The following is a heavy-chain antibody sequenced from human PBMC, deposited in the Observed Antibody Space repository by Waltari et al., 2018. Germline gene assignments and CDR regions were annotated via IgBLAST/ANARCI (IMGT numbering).Heavy chain of an antibody. V-gene: IGHV3-53*01. CDR1: GFTVSSNY. J-gene: IGHJ3*02. CDR3: ARDATYYYGSGSVRDAFDI. Sequence: EVQLVESGGGLIQPGGSLRLSCAASGFTVSSNYMNWVRQAPGKGLEWVAVIYSNGRTYYADSGKGRFTISRDNSKNTLYLQMNSLRAEDTAVYYCARDATYYYGSGSVRDAFDIWGQGTMVTVSS. D-gene: IGHD3-10*01. CDR2: IYSNGRT.